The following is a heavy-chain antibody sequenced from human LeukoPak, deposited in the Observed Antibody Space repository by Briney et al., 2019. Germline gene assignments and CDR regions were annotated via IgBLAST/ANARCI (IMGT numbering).Heavy chain of an antibody. Sequence: PSETLSLTCTVSSGSISSSNYYWAWIRQPPWKGLEWVGIINHSGRAYYTLSLKSRITISVDTSKNQFSLKLSLVTAADTALYFCARHNIRGVAHWLDPWGQGTQVTVSS. CDR1: SGSISSSNYY. D-gene: IGHD3-10*01. CDR3: ARHNIRGVAHWLDP. J-gene: IGHJ5*02. CDR2: INHSGRA. V-gene: IGHV4-39*01.